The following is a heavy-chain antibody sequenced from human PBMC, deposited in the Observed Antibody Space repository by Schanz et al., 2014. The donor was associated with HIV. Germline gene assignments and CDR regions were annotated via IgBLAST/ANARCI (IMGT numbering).Heavy chain of an antibody. CDR1: GFSFSSYV. V-gene: IGHV3-23*01. J-gene: IGHJ6*02. CDR2: ISGSGGST. CDR3: ARGAGPYYYYYGMDV. Sequence: EIQLLESGGGLVQPGGSLRLSCAASGFSFSSYVMSWIRQAPGKGLEWVSVISGSGGSTYYADSVKGRFTISRDNSKNTLFLRMNSLRAEDTAVYYCARGAGPYYYYYGMDVWGQGTTVTVSS.